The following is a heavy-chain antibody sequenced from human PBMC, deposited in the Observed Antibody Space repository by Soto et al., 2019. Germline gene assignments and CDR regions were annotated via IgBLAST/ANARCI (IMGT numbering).Heavy chain of an antibody. J-gene: IGHJ6*02. CDR1: GFTFSSYW. CDR3: ASSTVVRGVIDV. D-gene: IGHD3-10*01. V-gene: IGHV3-74*01. CDR2: ISSDGSST. Sequence: EVQLVESGGGLVQPGGSLRLSCAASGFTFSSYWMYWVRQAPGKVLVWVSRISSDGSSTNYADSVKGRFTISRDNAKNTLYLQMKSLRDEDTAVYYCASSTVVRGVIDVWGQGTTVTVSS.